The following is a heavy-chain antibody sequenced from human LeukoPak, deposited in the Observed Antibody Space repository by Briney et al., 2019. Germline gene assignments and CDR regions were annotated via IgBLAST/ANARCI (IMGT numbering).Heavy chain of an antibody. V-gene: IGHV4-39*01. Sequence: PSETLSLTCTVSGGSISSSSYYWGWIRQPPGKGLEWIGSIYYSGSTYYNPSHKSRVTISVDTSKNQFSLKLSSVTAADTAVYYCARAIAARTRGGMDVWGQGTTVAVSS. CDR3: ARAIAARTRGGMDV. CDR2: IYYSGST. CDR1: GGSISSSSYY. J-gene: IGHJ6*02. D-gene: IGHD6-6*01.